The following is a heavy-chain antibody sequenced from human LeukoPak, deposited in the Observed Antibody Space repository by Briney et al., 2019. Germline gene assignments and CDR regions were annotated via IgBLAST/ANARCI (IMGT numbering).Heavy chain of an antibody. CDR3: AELGITMIGGV. CDR2: ISSSSSYI. CDR1: GFTFSSYS. D-gene: IGHD3-10*02. Sequence: GGSLRHSCAASGFTFSSYSKNWVRQAPAKGLEWVSSISSSSSYIYYADSVKGRFTISRDNAKNSLYLQMNSLRAEDTAVYYCAELGITMIGGVWGKGTTATISS. V-gene: IGHV3-21*01. J-gene: IGHJ6*04.